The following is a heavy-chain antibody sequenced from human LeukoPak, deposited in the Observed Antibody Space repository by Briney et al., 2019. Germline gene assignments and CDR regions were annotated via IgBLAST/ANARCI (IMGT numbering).Heavy chain of an antibody. CDR2: ISAYNGNT. D-gene: IGHD4-17*01. CDR1: GYTFTSYG. V-gene: IGHV1-18*01. CDR3: ARDLRVTVTTKYNWFDP. Sequence: GASVKVSCKASGYTFTSYGISWVRQAPGQGLEWMGWISAYNGNTNYAQKLQGRVTMTTDTSKSTAYMELRSLRSDDTAVYYCARDLRVTVTTKYNWFDPWGQGTLVTVSS. J-gene: IGHJ5*02.